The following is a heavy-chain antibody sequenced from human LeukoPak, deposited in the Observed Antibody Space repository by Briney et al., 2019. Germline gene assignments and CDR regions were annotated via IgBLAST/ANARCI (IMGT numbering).Heavy chain of an antibody. CDR3: ARHAREIFGVVIMEGWFDP. D-gene: IGHD3-3*01. CDR1: GGSISSYY. CDR2: IYTSGST. J-gene: IGHJ5*02. Sequence: SEALSLTCTVSGGSISSYYWSWIQQPAGKGLEWIGRIYTSGSTNYNPSLKSRVTTSVDTSKNQFSLKLSSVTAADTAVYYCARHAREIFGVVIMEGWFDPWGQGTLVTVSS. V-gene: IGHV4-4*07.